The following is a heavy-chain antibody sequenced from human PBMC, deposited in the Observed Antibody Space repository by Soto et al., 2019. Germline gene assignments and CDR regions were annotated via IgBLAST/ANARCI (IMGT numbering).Heavy chain of an antibody. CDR2: IYSGGST. Sequence: EVQLVETGGGLIQPGGSLRLSCAASGFTVSSDCMTWVRQAPGKGLDWVSVIYSGGSTHYADSVKGRFTISRDNSKNTLYLQMTSLSAEDTAFYHSAGAQGYSDYSLQHWGQRTLVTVSS. CDR3: AGAQGYSDYSLQH. V-gene: IGHV3-53*02. J-gene: IGHJ1*01. D-gene: IGHD4-17*01. CDR1: GFTVSSDC.